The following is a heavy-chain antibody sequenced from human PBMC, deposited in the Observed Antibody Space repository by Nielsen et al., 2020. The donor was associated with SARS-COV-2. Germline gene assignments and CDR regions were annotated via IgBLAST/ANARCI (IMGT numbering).Heavy chain of an antibody. CDR2: ISYSGST. CDR3: ATTSKGYYDFWSGYYGGGYYYYGMDV. CDR1: GGSISSYY. V-gene: IGHV4-59*12. J-gene: IGHJ6*02. Sequence: GSLRLSCTVSGGSISSYYWSWIRQPPGKGLEYIGYISYSGSTNYNPSLKSRVTISVDTSKNQFSLKLSSVTAADTAVYYCATTSKGYYDFWSGYYGGGYYYYGMDVWGQGTTVTVSS. D-gene: IGHD3-3*01.